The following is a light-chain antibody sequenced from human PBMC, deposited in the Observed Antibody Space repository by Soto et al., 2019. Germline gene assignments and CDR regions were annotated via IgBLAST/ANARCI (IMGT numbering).Light chain of an antibody. J-gene: IGKJ1*01. CDR3: QKYKSAPWT. CDR1: QGISAY. V-gene: IGKV1-27*01. CDR2: AAS. Sequence: DIQMTQSPSSLSASVGDRVTITCLASQGISAYLSWYQQKPGKVPKLLIYAASTLQSGVPSRFSGSGSATDFNLTISSLQPADAGTDYCQKYKSAPWTVGQGTKVEIK.